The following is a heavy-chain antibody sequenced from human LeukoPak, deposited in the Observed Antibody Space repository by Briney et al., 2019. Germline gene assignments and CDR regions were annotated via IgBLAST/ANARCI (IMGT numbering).Heavy chain of an antibody. CDR2: ISGGGSTT. Sequence: GGSLRLSCAASGFTFSSYAMSWVRQAPGKGLECVSTISGGGSTTYYADSVKGRFTLSRDNSMDTLYLQMDSLRAEDTAVYFCPKAPPGGSANVSNYYSSRDSGAKGPRSPSP. V-gene: IGHV3-23*01. J-gene: IGHJ6*03. D-gene: IGHD3-10*02. CDR3: PKAPPGGSANVSNYYSSRDS. CDR1: GFTFSSYA.